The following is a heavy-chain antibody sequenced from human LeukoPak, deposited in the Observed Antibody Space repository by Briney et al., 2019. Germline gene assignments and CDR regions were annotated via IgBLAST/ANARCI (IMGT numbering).Heavy chain of an antibody. J-gene: IGHJ6*03. CDR1: GGTFSSYA. Sequence: SEEVSCKASGGTFSSYAISWVRQAPGQGLEWMGGIIPIFGTANYAQKFQGRVTITTDESTSTAYMELSSLRSEDTAVYYCATSLYSGSYWGYYYYYMDVWGKGTTVTVSS. V-gene: IGHV1-69*05. D-gene: IGHD1-26*01. CDR2: IIPIFGTA. CDR3: ATSLYSGSYWGYYYYYMDV.